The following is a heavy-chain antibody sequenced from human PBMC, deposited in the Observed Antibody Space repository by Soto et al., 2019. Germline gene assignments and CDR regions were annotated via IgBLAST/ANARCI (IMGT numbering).Heavy chain of an antibody. D-gene: IGHD2-8*01. CDR1: GFTFSSYG. CDR2: ISYDGSNK. Sequence: GGSLRLSCAASGFTFSSYGMHWVRQAPGKGLEWVAVISYDGSNKYYADSVKGRITISPDTSNNQLSLQLNSVTPDDTAVYYCARLIGNSWLDSWGQGTLVNVSS. CDR3: ARLIGNSWLDS. V-gene: IGHV3-30*03. J-gene: IGHJ5*01.